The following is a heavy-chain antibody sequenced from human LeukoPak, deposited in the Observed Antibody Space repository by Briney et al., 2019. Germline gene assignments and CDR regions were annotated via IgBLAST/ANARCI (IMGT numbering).Heavy chain of an antibody. CDR2: FDPEDGET. J-gene: IGHJ4*02. CDR1: GYTLTELS. Sequence: ASVKVSCKVSGYTLTELSMHWVRQAPGKGLEWMGGFDPEDGETIHAQKFQGRVTMTEDTSTDTAYMELSSLRSEDTAVYYCATYYGSGRNYFDYWGQGTLVTVSS. D-gene: IGHD3-10*01. CDR3: ATYYGSGRNYFDY. V-gene: IGHV1-24*01.